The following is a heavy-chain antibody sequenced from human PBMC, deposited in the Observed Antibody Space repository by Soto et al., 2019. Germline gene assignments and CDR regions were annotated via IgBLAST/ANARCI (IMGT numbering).Heavy chain of an antibody. V-gene: IGHV4-34*01. CDR3: VRRRLYYYGSGPSDY. D-gene: IGHD3-10*01. CDR1: GGSFSGYY. Sequence: SETLSLTCAVYGGSFSGYYWSWIRQPPGKGLEWIGEINHSGSTNYNPSLKSRVTISVDTSKNQFSLKLSSVTAADTAVYYCVRRRLYYYGSGPSDYWGQGTLVTVSS. J-gene: IGHJ4*02. CDR2: INHSGST.